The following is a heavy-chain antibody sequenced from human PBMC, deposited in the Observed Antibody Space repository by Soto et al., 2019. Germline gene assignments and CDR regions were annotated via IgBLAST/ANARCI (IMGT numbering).Heavy chain of an antibody. V-gene: IGHV1-18*01. J-gene: IGHJ4*02. CDR3: ARDPPPPDY. CDR1: GYTFASYA. CDR2: ISAYNGNT. Sequence: QVQLVQSGAEVKKPGASVKVSCKASGYTFASYAISWMRQAPGQGLEWMGWISAYNGNTNYAQKLQGRVTMTTDTSTSTASMELRSLSSDDTAVYFFARDPPPPDYWGQGTLVTVSS.